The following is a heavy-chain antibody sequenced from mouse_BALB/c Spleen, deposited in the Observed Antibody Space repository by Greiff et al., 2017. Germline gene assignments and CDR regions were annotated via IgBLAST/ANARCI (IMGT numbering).Heavy chain of an antibody. V-gene: IGHV1-14*01. CDR2: INPYNDGT. Sequence: VQLKQSGPELVKPGASVKMSCKASGYTFTSYVMHWVKQKPGQGLEWIGYINPYNDGTKYNEKFKGKATLTSDKSSSTAYMELSSLTSEDSAVYYCAREENYGSRTWFAYWGQGTLVTVSA. J-gene: IGHJ3*01. CDR1: GYTFTSYV. D-gene: IGHD1-1*01. CDR3: AREENYGSRTWFAY.